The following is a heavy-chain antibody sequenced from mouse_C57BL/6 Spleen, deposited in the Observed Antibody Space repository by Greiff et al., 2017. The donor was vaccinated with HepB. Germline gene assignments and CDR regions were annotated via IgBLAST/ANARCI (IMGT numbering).Heavy chain of an antibody. CDR3: AKLGRGYFDV. J-gene: IGHJ1*03. CDR2: IDPSDSYT. Sequence: QVQLQQPGAELVMPGASVKLSCKASGYTFTSYWMHWVKQRPGQGLEWIGEIDPSDSYTNYNQKFKGKSTLTVDKSSSTAYMQLSSLTSEDSAVYYCAKLGRGYFDVWGTRTTVTVSS. CDR1: GYTFTSYW. D-gene: IGHD4-1*01. V-gene: IGHV1-69*01.